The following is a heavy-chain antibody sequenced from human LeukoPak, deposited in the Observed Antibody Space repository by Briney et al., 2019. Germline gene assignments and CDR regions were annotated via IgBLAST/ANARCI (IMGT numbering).Heavy chain of an antibody. CDR2: IRYDGSNK. V-gene: IGHV3-30*02. CDR3: AREGGVLGPPNAFDI. D-gene: IGHD3-16*01. J-gene: IGHJ3*02. CDR1: GFTFSSYG. Sequence: PGGSLRLSCAASGFTFSSYGMHWVRQAPGKGLEWVAFIRYDGSNKYYADSVKGRFTISRDNSKNTLYLQMNSLRAEDTAVYYCAREGGVLGPPNAFDIWGQGTMVTVSS.